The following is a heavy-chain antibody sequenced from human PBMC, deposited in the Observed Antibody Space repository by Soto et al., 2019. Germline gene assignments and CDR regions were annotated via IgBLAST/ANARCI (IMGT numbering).Heavy chain of an antibody. CDR1: GYTFTGYY. Sequence: ASVKVSCKTSGYTFTGYYIHWMRQAPGQGLEWMGWINSHSGVTNYTQKFQGRVTMTRDTSKSTAYMELSRVRSDDTAVYYCARVLAPAYDYWSGFDYWGXGXQVTVSS. V-gene: IGHV1-2*02. CDR3: ARVLAPAYDYWSGFDY. J-gene: IGHJ4*02. CDR2: INSHSGVT. D-gene: IGHD3-3*01.